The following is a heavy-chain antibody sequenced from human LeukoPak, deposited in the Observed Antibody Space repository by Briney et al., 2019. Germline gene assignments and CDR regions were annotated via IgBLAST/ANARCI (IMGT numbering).Heavy chain of an antibody. V-gene: IGHV4-28*05. D-gene: IGHD2-2*01. CDR2: IYYSGDI. Sequence: PSETLSLTCTVSGYSIISDNWWGWIRQPPGEGLEWIGYIYYSGDINYNPSLKSRVTMSVDTSRNQFSLKLSSVTAVDTAVYFCARKPAARGWFDPWGQGTLVTVSS. CDR3: ARKPAARGWFDP. J-gene: IGHJ5*02. CDR1: GYSIISDNW.